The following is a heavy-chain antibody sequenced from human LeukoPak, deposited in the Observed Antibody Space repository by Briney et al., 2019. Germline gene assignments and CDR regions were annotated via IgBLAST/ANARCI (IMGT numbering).Heavy chain of an antibody. V-gene: IGHV4-61*02. CDR3: VSRGDGSGRYPT. J-gene: IGHJ5*02. Sequence: EASETLSLTCTVSGGSISSGSYYWSWIRQPAGKGLEWIGRIYTSGSTNYNPSLKSRVTISVDTSKNQFSLELSSVTAADTAVYYCVSRGDGSGRYPTWGQGTLVTVSS. CDR2: IYTSGST. CDR1: GGSISSGSYY. D-gene: IGHD3-10*01.